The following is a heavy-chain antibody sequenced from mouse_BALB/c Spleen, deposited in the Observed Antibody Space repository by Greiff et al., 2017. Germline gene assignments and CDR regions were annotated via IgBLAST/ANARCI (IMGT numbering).Heavy chain of an antibody. J-gene: IGHJ3*01. CDR1: GFTFSDYY. V-gene: IGHV5-4*02. CDR2: ISDGGSYS. D-gene: IGHD2-3*01. CDR3: ARYDGSAY. Sequence: EVKLVESGGGLVKPGGSLKLSCAASGFTFSDYYMYWVRQTPEKRLEWVATISDGGSYSYYPDSVKGRFTISRDNAKNNLYLQMSSLKSEDTARYYCARYDGSAYWGQGTLVTVSA.